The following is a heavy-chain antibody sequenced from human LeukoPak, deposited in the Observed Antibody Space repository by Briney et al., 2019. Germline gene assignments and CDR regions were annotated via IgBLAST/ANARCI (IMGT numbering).Heavy chain of an antibody. CDR2: ISGSGGST. V-gene: IGHV3-23*01. CDR1: GFTFSSYA. Sequence: GGSLRLSCAASGFTFSSYAMSWVRQAPGKGLEWVSAISGSGGSTYYADSVKGRFTISRDNSKNTLYLQMNSLRAEDTAVYYCAKDPVAAAGTGLNWFDPWGQGTLVTVSS. CDR3: AKDPVAAAGTGLNWFDP. J-gene: IGHJ5*02. D-gene: IGHD6-13*01.